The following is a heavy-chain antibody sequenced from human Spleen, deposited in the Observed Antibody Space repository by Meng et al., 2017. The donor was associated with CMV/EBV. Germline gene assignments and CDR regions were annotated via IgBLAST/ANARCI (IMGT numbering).Heavy chain of an antibody. CDR2: VYRGNLGI. Sequence: SCAASGFTLRNYAMSWVRQAPGKGLEWVAVVYRGNLGINYVNSVRGRFTISKDYSKNTLDLQMNSLRAEDTAVYYCVKDDPTGWGDYWGQGSLVTVSS. D-gene: IGHD3-16*01. V-gene: IGHV3-23*03. J-gene: IGHJ4*02. CDR1: GFTLRNYA. CDR3: VKDDPTGWGDY.